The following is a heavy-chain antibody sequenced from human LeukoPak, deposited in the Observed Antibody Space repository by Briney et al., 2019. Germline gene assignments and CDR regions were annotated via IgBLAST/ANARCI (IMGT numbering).Heavy chain of an antibody. CDR2: IIPIFGTA. CDR3: ASPHCGGDCYLDL. D-gene: IGHD2-21*01. CDR1: GGTFSSYA. Sequence: VKVSRKASGGTFSSYAISWVRQAPGQGLEWMGGIIPIFGTANYAQKFQGRVTITVDESTSTAYMELSSLRSEDTAVYYCASPHCGGDCYLDLWGRGTLVTVSS. J-gene: IGHJ2*01. V-gene: IGHV1-69*13.